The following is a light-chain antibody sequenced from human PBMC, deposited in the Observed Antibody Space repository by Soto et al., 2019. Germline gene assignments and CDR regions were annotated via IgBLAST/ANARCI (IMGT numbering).Light chain of an antibody. CDR2: GAS. J-gene: IGKJ4*01. CDR1: QSVFNN. CDR3: KKYHKWPPFT. V-gene: IGKV3-15*01. Sequence: EMVMTQSPATLSVSPGERVSLSCRASQSVFNNLAWYQQKPGQAPRLLIYGASSRAIGIAARFSGSGSGTEITLTISRLRSEDFGVYYFKKYHKWPPFTLGVGTVVELK.